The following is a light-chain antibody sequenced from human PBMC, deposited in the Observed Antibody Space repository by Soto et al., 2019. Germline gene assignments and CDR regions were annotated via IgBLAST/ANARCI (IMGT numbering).Light chain of an antibody. Sequence: QSALTQPASVSGSPGQSITISCTGTSSDVGGYNYVSWYQQHPGKGPKLMIYEVSNRPSGVSNRFSGSKSGNTATLTISGLQAEDEADYYCSSYTSTTTRVFGTGTKGTV. CDR3: SSYTSTTTRV. CDR1: SSDVGGYNY. V-gene: IGLV2-14*03. CDR2: EVS. J-gene: IGLJ1*01.